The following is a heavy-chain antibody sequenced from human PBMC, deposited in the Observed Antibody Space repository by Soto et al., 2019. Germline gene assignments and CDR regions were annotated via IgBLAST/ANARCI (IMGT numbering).Heavy chain of an antibody. Sequence: SQTLSLTCVGSGDTVSSNSVAWNWVRQSPSRGLEWLGRTYYRSRWYSDYAVSVRSRIDTNADTSKNQASLQLNSVTPEDTAVYYCARSEEDSDYYYYGMDVWGQGTTVTVSS. D-gene: IGHD2-15*01. CDR3: ARSEEDSDYYYYGMDV. CDR1: GDTVSSNSVA. J-gene: IGHJ6*02. V-gene: IGHV6-1*01. CDR2: TYYRSRWYS.